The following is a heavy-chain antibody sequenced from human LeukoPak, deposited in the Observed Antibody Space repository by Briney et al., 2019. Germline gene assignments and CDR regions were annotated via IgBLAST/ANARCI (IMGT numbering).Heavy chain of an antibody. D-gene: IGHD2-15*01. V-gene: IGHV4-38-2*02. CDR1: GYSISTGYY. Sequence: PSETLSLTCTVSGYSISTGYYWGWIRQPPGKGLEWIGSIYHSGSTYYNPSLKSRVTISVDTPKNQFSLKLSSVTAADTAVYYCARFSGVRAFDIWGQGTMVTVSS. J-gene: IGHJ3*02. CDR3: ARFSGVRAFDI. CDR2: IYHSGST.